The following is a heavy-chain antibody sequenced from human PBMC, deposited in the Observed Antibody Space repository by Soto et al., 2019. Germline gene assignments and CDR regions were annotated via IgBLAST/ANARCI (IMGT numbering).Heavy chain of an antibody. CDR3: AKDIAAAGTNYYYGMDV. CDR1: GFTFDDYA. J-gene: IGHJ6*02. V-gene: IGHV3-9*01. CDR2: ISWNSGSI. Sequence: DVQLVESGGGLVQPGRSLRLSCAASGFTFDDYAMHWVRQAPGKGLEWVSGISWNSGSIGYADSVKGRFTISRDNAKNSLYLQMNSLRAEDTALYYCAKDIAAAGTNYYYGMDVWGQGTTVTVSS. D-gene: IGHD6-13*01.